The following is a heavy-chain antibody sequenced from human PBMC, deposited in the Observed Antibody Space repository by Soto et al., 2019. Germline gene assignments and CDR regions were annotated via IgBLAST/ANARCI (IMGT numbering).Heavy chain of an antibody. CDR3: GGSGLSSPDNWFDP. CDR2: IYYSGST. J-gene: IGHJ5*02. Sequence: SETLSLTCTVSGGSISSSSYYWGWIRQPPGKGLEWIGSIYYSGSTYYNPSLKSRVTISVDTSKNQFSLKLSSVTAADTAVYYCGGSGLSSPDNWFDPWGQGTLVTVSS. D-gene: IGHD3-16*02. CDR1: GGSISSSSYY. V-gene: IGHV4-39*01.